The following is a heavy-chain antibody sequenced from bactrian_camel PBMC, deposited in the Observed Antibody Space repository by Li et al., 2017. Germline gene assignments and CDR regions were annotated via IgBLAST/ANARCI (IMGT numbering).Heavy chain of an antibody. CDR2: ITSGNST. CDR1: GYNIRLRT. V-gene: IGHV3S31*01. J-gene: IGHJ4*01. D-gene: IGHD1*01. Sequence: DVQLVESGGALVQPGGSLKLSCTVSGYNIRLRTMSWVRQAPGKGFEWVSRITSGNSTYYLDSVKGRFTISRDNAENTLYLRMNDLKPEDTGKYYCSHEWISNIPPAWRPRGQGTQVTVS.